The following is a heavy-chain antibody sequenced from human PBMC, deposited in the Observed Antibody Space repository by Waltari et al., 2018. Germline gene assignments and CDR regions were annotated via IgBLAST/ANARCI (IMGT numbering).Heavy chain of an antibody. J-gene: IGHJ3*02. CDR1: GGSFSGYY. Sequence: QVQLQQWGAGLLKPSETLSLTCAVYGGSFSGYYWSWIRQPPGKGLEWIGEINHSGSTNSNPSLKSRVTISVDTSKNQFSLKLSSVTAADTAVYYCARTVIEVQGVINDAFDIWGQGTMVTVSS. D-gene: IGHD3-10*01. CDR3: ARTVIEVQGVINDAFDI. CDR2: INHSGST. V-gene: IGHV4-34*01.